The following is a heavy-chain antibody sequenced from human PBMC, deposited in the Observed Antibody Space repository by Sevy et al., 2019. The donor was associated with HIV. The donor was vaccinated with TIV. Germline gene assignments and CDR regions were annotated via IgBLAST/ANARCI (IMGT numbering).Heavy chain of an antibody. CDR1: GGSISSGDYY. CDR2: IYYSGTT. V-gene: IGHV4-30-4*01. D-gene: IGHD2-2*01. J-gene: IGHJ5*02. CDR3: ARYCSGTSPHDWFDP. Sequence: SETLSLTCTVSGGSISSGDYYWSWMRQPPGKDLEWIGYIYYSGTTYYNPSLKSRVTISVDTSKHHFSLNLNSVTAADRAVYSCARYCSGTSPHDWFDPWGQGTLVTVSS.